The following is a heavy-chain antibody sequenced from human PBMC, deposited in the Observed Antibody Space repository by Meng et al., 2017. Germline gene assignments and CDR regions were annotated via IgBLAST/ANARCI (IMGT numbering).Heavy chain of an antibody. CDR2: IYYSGST. V-gene: IGHV4-61*01. Sequence: GSLRLSCTVSGGSVSSGSYYWSWIRQPPGKELEWIGYIYYSGSTNYNPSLKSRVTISVDTSKNQFSLKLSSVTAADTAVYYCARVMVNYYYYYGMDVWGQGTTVTVSS. D-gene: IGHD5-18*01. CDR3: ARVMVNYYYYYGMDV. J-gene: IGHJ6*02. CDR1: GGSVSSGSYY.